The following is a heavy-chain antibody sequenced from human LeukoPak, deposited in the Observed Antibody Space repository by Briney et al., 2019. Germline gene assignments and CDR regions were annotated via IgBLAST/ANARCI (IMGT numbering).Heavy chain of an antibody. CDR2: IYTSGST. CDR1: GGSISSGSCY. D-gene: IGHD5-18*01. V-gene: IGHV4-61*02. Sequence: TLSLTCTVSGGSISSGSCYWSWIRQPAGKGLEWIGRIYTSGSTNYNPSLRSRVTILLDTSENQFSLNLNSVTAADTAVYYCARVDIPMAGHAFDIWGQGTMVTVSS. J-gene: IGHJ3*02. CDR3: ARVDIPMAGHAFDI.